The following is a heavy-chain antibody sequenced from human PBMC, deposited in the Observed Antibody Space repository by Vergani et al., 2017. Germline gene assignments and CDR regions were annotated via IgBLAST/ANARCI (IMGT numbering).Heavy chain of an antibody. CDR2: ISGSGGST. J-gene: IGHJ4*02. CDR3: AKIPGITGTTWGYYFDY. D-gene: IGHD1-7*01. CDR1: GFTFSSYA. Sequence: EVQLLESGGGLVQPGGSLRLSCAASGFTFSSYAMSWVRQAPGKGREWVSAISGSGGSTYYADSVKGRFTISRDNSKNTLYLQMNSLRAEDTAVYYCAKIPGITGTTWGYYFDYWGQGTLVTVSS. V-gene: IGHV3-23*01.